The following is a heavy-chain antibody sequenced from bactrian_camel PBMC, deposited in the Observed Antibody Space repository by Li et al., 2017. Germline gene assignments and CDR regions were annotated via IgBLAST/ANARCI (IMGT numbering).Heavy chain of an antibody. J-gene: IGHJ4*01. CDR2: IVEDGTT. D-gene: IGHD7*01. CDR1: GDCSFD. V-gene: IGHV3S10*01. Sequence: VQLVESGGGSVQAGGSTKLTCVASGDCSFDMSWWRQSPGQEREFVSSIVEDGTTRYAESVKGRFTISQDKSKNTVYLQMNSLTPEDTGMYYCAAAAGWSSQYCAGGYFRAGAYYGQGTQ.